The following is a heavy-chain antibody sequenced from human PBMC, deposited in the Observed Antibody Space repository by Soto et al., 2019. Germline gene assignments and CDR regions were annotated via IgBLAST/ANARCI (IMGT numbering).Heavy chain of an antibody. Sequence: GSRRLSCAASGFSVSSYSMYGVRQTPGKGLEWISHISSSGTSIYYADAVKGRFTISRDNAKNSLHLQMNKLRDEDTAVYYCARDRAVAGFDFWGQGTLVTAPQ. V-gene: IGHV3-48*02. J-gene: IGHJ4*02. CDR1: GFSVSSYS. CDR2: ISSSGTSI. D-gene: IGHD6-19*01. CDR3: ARDRAVAGFDF.